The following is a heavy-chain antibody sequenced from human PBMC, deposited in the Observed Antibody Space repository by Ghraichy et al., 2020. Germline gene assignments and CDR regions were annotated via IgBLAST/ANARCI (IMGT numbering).Heavy chain of an antibody. CDR1: GASISGSSYY. V-gene: IGHV4-39*01. CDR2: IYYSENT. Sequence: SETLSLTCTVSGASISGSSYYWGWIRQPPGKGLEWIGSIYYSENTYYNPSLKSRVTISVDTSKNQFSLKLTSVTAADTAVYYCARQRSVGANPRPSVSDIWGQGTVVTVFS. D-gene: IGHD1-26*01. J-gene: IGHJ3*02. CDR3: ARQRSVGANPRPSVSDI.